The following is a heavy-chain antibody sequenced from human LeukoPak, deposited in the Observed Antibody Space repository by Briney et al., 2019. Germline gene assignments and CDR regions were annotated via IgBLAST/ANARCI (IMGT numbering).Heavy chain of an antibody. Sequence: SVTLSLTCTVSGGSISSGSYYWSSIRQPAGKGLEWIGRIYTSGSTNYNPSLKSRVTISVDTSKNQFSLKLSSVTAADTAVYYCARVAFGGTVPSYYFDYWGQGTLVTVSS. CDR1: GGSISSGSYY. CDR2: IYTSGST. V-gene: IGHV4-61*02. D-gene: IGHD3-16*01. CDR3: ARVAFGGTVPSYYFDY. J-gene: IGHJ4*02.